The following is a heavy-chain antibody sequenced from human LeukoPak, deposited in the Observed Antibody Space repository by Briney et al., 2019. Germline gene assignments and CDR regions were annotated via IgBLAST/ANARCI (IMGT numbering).Heavy chain of an antibody. CDR2: IYYSGST. Sequence: KPSETLSLTCTVSXASISTNSWSWVRQPPGKGLEWIGYIYYSGSTIYNHSLKSRVTISKDTSKNQFSLRLSSVTAADTAMYYCARGHCTNGICYSFDSWGQGTLVTVSS. D-gene: IGHD2-8*01. CDR3: ARGHCTNGICYSFDS. J-gene: IGHJ4*02. V-gene: IGHV4-59*08. CDR1: XASISTNS.